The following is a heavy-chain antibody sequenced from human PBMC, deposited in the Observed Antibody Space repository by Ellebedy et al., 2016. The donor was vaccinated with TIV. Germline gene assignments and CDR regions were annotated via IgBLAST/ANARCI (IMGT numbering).Heavy chain of an antibody. V-gene: IGHV3-11*06. J-gene: IGHJ4*02. D-gene: IGHD2-21*01. CDR1: GFTFSDYY. CDR3: AREGIAYDY. CDR2: IGGRSSNT. Sequence: GESLKISXGASGFTFSDYYMSWIRQAPGKGLEWVSYIGGRSSNTNYADSVKGRFTISRDNAKNSLYLQMNSLRAEDTAVYYCAREGIAYDYWGQGTLVTVSS.